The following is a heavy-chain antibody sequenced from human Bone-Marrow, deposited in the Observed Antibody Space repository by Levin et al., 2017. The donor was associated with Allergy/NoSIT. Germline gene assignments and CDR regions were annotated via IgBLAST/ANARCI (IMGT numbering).Heavy chain of an antibody. Sequence: LSLTCAASGFTFSSYSMNWVRQAPGKGLEWVSSITSSSYYIYYADSVKGRFTISRDDAKNSLYLQMNSLRADDTAVYYCAGEYYSDSSGLDYWGQGTLVTVSS. J-gene: IGHJ4*02. CDR2: ITSSSYYI. CDR3: AGEYYSDSSGLDY. CDR1: GFTFSSYS. D-gene: IGHD3-22*01. V-gene: IGHV3-21*01.